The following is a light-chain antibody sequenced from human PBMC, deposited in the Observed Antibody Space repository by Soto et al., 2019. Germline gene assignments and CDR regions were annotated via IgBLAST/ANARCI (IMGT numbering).Light chain of an antibody. CDR1: QSISIW. CDR2: KAS. Sequence: DIQMTQSPSPLSASVGDRVTITCRASQSISIWLAWYQQKPGKAPKILIYKASSLESGVPSRFSGSGSGTEFTLTISSLQPDDFATYYCQQYSTYTPRTFGQGTKVEIK. J-gene: IGKJ1*01. V-gene: IGKV1-5*03. CDR3: QQYSTYTPRT.